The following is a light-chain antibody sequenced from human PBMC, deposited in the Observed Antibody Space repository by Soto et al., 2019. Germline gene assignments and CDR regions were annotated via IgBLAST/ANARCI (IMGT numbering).Light chain of an antibody. CDR2: KAS. V-gene: IGKV1-5*03. J-gene: IGKJ1*01. CDR3: QHYNSYSEA. CDR1: QSISSW. Sequence: IQMTQSPSTLSSSVGDRVTITCRASQSISSWLAWYQQKPGKAPKLLIYKASTLKSGVPSRFSGSGSGTEFTLTISSLQPDDFATYYCQHYNSYSEAFAQGTKV.